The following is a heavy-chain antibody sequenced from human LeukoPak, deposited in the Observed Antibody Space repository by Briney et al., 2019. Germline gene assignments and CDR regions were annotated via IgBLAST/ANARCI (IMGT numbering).Heavy chain of an antibody. V-gene: IGHV4-59*08. CDR2: IYGGNT. D-gene: IGHD6-13*01. CDR1: GGSISSYS. Sequence: SETLSLTCTVSGGSISSYSWNWIRQPPGNGLEWIGRIYGGNTNYNPSLMSRVTISFDTSKNHLSLNLRSVTAADTAVYYCGRGGIAAAASGIDYWGQGTLVAVSS. CDR3: GRGGIAAAASGIDY. J-gene: IGHJ4*02.